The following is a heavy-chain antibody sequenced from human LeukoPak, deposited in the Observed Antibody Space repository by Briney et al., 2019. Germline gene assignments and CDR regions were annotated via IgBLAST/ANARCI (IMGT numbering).Heavy chain of an antibody. CDR1: GGTFSSYA. V-gene: IGHV1-69*05. Sequence: SVKVSCMASGGTFSSYAISWVRQAPGQGLEWMGGIIPIFGTANYAQKFQGRVTITTDESTSTAYMELSSLRSEDTAVYYCARGVEFYYYYYMDVWGKGTTVTVSS. J-gene: IGHJ6*03. D-gene: IGHD3-10*01. CDR3: ARGVEFYYYYYMDV. CDR2: IIPIFGTA.